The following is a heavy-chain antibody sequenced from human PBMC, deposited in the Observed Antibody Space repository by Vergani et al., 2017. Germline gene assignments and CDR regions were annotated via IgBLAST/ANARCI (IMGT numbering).Heavy chain of an antibody. Sequence: EAQLLESGGGLVPPGRSLRLSCAAPGFSFGDYAMTWVRQAPGKGLEWVAFIRNKAYGGTTEYAASVKGRFTISRDTSKKTLSLQMRSLRADDTAVYYCAKDGRENSDYGYFDYWGQGTLVTVSS. D-gene: IGHD4-17*01. V-gene: IGHV3-49*04. CDR2: IRNKAYGGTT. CDR3: AKDGRENSDYGYFDY. CDR1: GFSFGDYA. J-gene: IGHJ4*02.